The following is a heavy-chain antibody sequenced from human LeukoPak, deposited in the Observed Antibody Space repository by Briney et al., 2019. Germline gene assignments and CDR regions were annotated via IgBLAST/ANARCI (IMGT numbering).Heavy chain of an antibody. J-gene: IGHJ4*02. CDR3: ARIFGYSSIYYFDY. CDR1: GFTFSSYS. CDR2: ISSSSSTI. Sequence: GGSLRLSCAASGFTFSSYSMNWVRQAPGKGLEWVSYISSSSSTIYYADSVKGRFTLSRDNAKSSLYLQMNSLRAEDTAVYYCARIFGYSSIYYFDYWGQGTLVTVSS. D-gene: IGHD6-19*01. V-gene: IGHV3-48*04.